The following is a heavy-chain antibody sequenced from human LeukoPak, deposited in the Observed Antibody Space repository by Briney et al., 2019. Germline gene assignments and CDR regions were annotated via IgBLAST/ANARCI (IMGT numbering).Heavy chain of an antibody. Sequence: GGSLRLSCAASGFTFSSYSMNWVRQAPGKGLEWASSISLSSAYIYYADSVKGRITISRDNAKNSLYLQMNSLRAEDTALYYCAKDMSYGDFDAFDIWGQGTMVTVSS. CDR1: GFTFSSYS. V-gene: IGHV3-21*04. CDR3: AKDMSYGDFDAFDI. D-gene: IGHD4-17*01. J-gene: IGHJ3*02. CDR2: ISLSSAYI.